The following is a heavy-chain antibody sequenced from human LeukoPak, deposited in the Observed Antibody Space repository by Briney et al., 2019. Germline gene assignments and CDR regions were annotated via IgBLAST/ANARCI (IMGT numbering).Heavy chain of an antibody. CDR3: AREPYSSSHYGMDV. CDR2: ISSSSSYI. Sequence: AGGSLRLSCAASGFTFSSYSMNWVRQAPGKGLEWVSSISSSSSYIYYADSVKGRFTISRDNAKNSLYLQMNSLRAEDTAVYYCAREPYSSSHYGMDVWGQGTTVTVSS. J-gene: IGHJ6*02. D-gene: IGHD6-13*01. V-gene: IGHV3-21*01. CDR1: GFTFSSYS.